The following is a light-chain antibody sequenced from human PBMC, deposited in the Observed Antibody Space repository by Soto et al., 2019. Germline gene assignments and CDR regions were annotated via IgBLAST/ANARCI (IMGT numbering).Light chain of an antibody. J-gene: IGKJ1*01. CDR3: QQYNSLTWT. CDR2: DAS. V-gene: IGKV1-5*01. CDR1: QSISSW. Sequence: DIQMTQSPSTLSASVGDRVTITCRASQSISSWLAWYQQKPGKAPKLLIYDASSLESWVPSRFSGSGSGPEFTRTISSLQPDDFATYYCQQYNSLTWTFGQGTKVEI.